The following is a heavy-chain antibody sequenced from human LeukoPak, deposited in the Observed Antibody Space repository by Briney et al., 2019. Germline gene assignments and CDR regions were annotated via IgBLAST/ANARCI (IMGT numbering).Heavy chain of an antibody. J-gene: IGHJ5*02. V-gene: IGHV4-59*12. Sequence: SETLSLTCTVSGGSISSYYWSWIRQPPGKGLEWIGYIYYSGSTNYNPSLKSRVTISVDTSKNQFSLKLSSVTAADTAVYYCARGKDEIGYCSGGSCYEGTPNTNWFDPWGQGTLVTVSS. CDR1: GGSISSYY. D-gene: IGHD2-15*01. CDR2: IYYSGST. CDR3: ARGKDEIGYCSGGSCYEGTPNTNWFDP.